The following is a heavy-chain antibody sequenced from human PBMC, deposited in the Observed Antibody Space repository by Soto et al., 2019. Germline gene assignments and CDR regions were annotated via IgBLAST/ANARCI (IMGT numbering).Heavy chain of an antibody. D-gene: IGHD1-1*01. CDR2: IYHSGST. V-gene: IGHV4-4*02. Sequence: QVQLQESGPGLVKPSGTLSLTCAVSGGSISSSIWWSWVRQPPGKGLEWIGEIYHSGSTNYNPSLQSRVTISVDKSKHQFTLKLNSVTAADTAVYYCARAPFGSSNWDEGVDVWGQGTTVTVSS. CDR3: ARAPFGSSNWDEGVDV. J-gene: IGHJ6*02. CDR1: GGSISSSIW.